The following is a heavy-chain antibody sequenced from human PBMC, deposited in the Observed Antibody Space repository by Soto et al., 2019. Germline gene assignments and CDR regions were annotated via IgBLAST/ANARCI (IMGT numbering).Heavy chain of an antibody. CDR1: GYTFTSYY. J-gene: IGHJ6*03. Sequence: GASVKVSCKASGYTFTSYYMHWVRQAPGQGLEWMGIINPSGGSTSYAQKFQGRVTMTRDTSTSTAYMELSSLRSEDTAVYYCARDPGYCSSTSCYVNYYYYMDVWGKGTTVTVSS. CDR3: ARDPGYCSSTSCYVNYYYYMDV. V-gene: IGHV1-46*03. D-gene: IGHD2-2*01. CDR2: INPSGGST.